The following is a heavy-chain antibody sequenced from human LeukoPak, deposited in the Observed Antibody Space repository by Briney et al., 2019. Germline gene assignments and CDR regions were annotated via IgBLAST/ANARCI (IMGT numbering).Heavy chain of an antibody. CDR1: GFTVSSNY. V-gene: IGHV3-66*02. J-gene: IGHJ4*02. D-gene: IGHD6-13*01. CDR3: ARETRPAKVAAGSDY. CDR2: IYSGGST. Sequence: GGSLRLSCAASGFTVSSNYMSWVRQAPGKGLEWVSVIYSGGSTYYADSVKGRFTISRDNSKNTLYLQMNSLRAEGTAVYYCARETRPAKVAAGSDYWGQGTLVTVSS.